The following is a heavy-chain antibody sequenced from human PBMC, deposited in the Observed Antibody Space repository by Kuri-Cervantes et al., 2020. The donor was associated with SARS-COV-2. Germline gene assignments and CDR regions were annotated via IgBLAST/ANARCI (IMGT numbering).Heavy chain of an antibody. D-gene: IGHD3-16*01. Sequence: GESLKISCVASGFTFSNYVIHWVRQAPGKGLEWVAVIWYDGENEYYAGSVKGRFTISRDNSENTVSLHMNSLRAEDTAMYYCARGAANYYYMDVWGKGTTVTVSS. CDR3: ARGAANYYYMDV. J-gene: IGHJ6*03. V-gene: IGHV3-33*08. CDR1: GFTFSNYV. CDR2: IWYDGENE.